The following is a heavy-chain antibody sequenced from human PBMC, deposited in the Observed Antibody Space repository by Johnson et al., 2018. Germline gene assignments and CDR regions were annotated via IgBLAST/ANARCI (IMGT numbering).Heavy chain of an antibody. CDR3: ATSNGRRDAI. D-gene: IGHD2-8*01. CDR1: GFTFRNFR. V-gene: IGHV3-7*01. CDR2: IDQDGSEK. Sequence: VQLVQSGGGVVQPGRSLRLSCEASGFTFRNFRMHWVRQAPCKGLEWVASIDQDGSEKTYVDSVYDRFTISRDNSKNSLYLQMNSLRAEDTAVYFCATSNGRRDAIWGQGTMVTVSS. J-gene: IGHJ3*02.